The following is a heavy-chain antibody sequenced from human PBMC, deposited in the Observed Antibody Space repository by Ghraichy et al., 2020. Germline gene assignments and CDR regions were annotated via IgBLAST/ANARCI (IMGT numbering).Heavy chain of an antibody. V-gene: IGHV3-33*01. Sequence: GGSLRLSCAASGFNFSKFGMHWVRQAPGKGLEWVAFIWFDGTDKYYGDSVKGRFSISRDNSKNTLYLQMNSLRVEDSGIYYCARDPPLGYCSGVSCYLDLWGKGTLVTVSS. CDR2: IWFDGTDK. CDR3: ARDPPLGYCSGVSCYLDL. J-gene: IGHJ4*02. D-gene: IGHD2-15*01. CDR1: GFNFSKFG.